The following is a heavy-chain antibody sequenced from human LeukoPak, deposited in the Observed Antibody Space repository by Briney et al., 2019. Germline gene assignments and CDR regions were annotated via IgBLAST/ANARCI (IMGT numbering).Heavy chain of an antibody. CDR3: ATGMYSGSYCPSGY. CDR1: GYTLTELS. J-gene: IGHJ4*02. D-gene: IGHD1-26*01. V-gene: IGHV1-24*01. Sequence: ASVKVSCKVSGYTLTELSMHWVRQAPGKGLEWMGGFDPEDGETIYAQKFQGRVTMTEDTSTDTAYMELSSLRSEDTAVYYCATGMYSGSYCPSGYWGQGTLVTVSS. CDR2: FDPEDGET.